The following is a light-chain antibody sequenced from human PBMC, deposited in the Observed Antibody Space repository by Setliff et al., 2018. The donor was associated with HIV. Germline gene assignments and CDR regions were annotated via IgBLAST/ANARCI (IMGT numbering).Light chain of an antibody. CDR2: EVN. V-gene: IGLV2-14*01. CDR1: SRDVGGGSNY. J-gene: IGLJ1*01. CDR3: CSFTSSNTYV. Sequence: QSALAQPASVSGSPGQSITISGTGTSRDVGGGSNYVSWYQHFPGKAPKLVIYEVNKRPSGVSSRFSGSKSGNTASLTISGLQLEDESDYYCCSFTSSNTYVFGTGTKVTVL.